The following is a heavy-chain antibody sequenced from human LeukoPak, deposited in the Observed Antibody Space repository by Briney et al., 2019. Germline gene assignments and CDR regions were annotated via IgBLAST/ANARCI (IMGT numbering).Heavy chain of an antibody. J-gene: IGHJ4*02. CDR1: GCSFTTYW. D-gene: IGHD3-22*01. CDR3: ARRWYDSSGYSRHFDY. V-gene: IGHV5-51*01. Sequence: NLGESLKISCKGSGCSFTTYWIGWVRQMPGKGLEWMGNIYPGDSDTRYSPSFQGQVTISADKSITTAYLQWSSLRASDTAIYYCARRWYDSSGYSRHFDYWGQGTLVTVPS. CDR2: IYPGDSDT.